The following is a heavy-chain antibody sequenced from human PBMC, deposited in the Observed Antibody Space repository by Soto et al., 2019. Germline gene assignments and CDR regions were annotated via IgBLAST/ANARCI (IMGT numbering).Heavy chain of an antibody. Sequence: PGGSLRLSXTASGFTFGDYAMSWFRQAPGKGLEWVGFIRSKAYGGTTEYAASVKGRFTISRDDSKSIAYLQMNSLKTEDTAVYYCTRLSAYSSGWYGIYYGMDVWGQGTTVTVSS. J-gene: IGHJ6*02. CDR3: TRLSAYSSGWYGIYYGMDV. V-gene: IGHV3-49*03. CDR2: IRSKAYGGTT. CDR1: GFTFGDYA. D-gene: IGHD6-19*01.